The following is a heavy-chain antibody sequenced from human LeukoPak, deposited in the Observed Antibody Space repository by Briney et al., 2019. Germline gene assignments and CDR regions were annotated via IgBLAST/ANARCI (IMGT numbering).Heavy chain of an antibody. CDR2: INYSGST. CDR1: GGSFSGYY. Sequence: KPSETLSLTCAVYGGSFSGYYWSWIRQPPGKGLEWIGEINYSGSTNYNPSLKSRVTISVDTSKNQFSLKLSSVTAADTAVYYCARVHLYDSSGYSNNWFDPWGQGTLVTVSS. J-gene: IGHJ5*02. V-gene: IGHV4-34*01. D-gene: IGHD3-22*01. CDR3: ARVHLYDSSGYSNNWFDP.